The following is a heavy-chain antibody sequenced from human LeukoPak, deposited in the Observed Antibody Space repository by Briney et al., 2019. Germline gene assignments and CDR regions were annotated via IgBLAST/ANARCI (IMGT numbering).Heavy chain of an antibody. Sequence: GGPLRLPCAASGFTFSRDWVHGVRHAPGKGLVGFARINDGGSITNYADFVQRSFTTVSDNEKSTVFQLRNSLRVDDTVDYFCVRPYYEYNFYARHFDFWGQGIMVTVAS. D-gene: IGHD3-22*01. CDR2: INDGGSIT. CDR1: GFTFSRDW. J-gene: IGHJ4*02. V-gene: IGHV3-74*01. CDR3: VRPYYEYNFYARHFDF.